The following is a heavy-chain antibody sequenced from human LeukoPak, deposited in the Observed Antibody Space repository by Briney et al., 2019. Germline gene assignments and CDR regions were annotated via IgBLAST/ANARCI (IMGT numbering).Heavy chain of an antibody. V-gene: IGHV3-48*04. CDR1: GFTFSSYS. CDR3: ARELPYCSSTSCYYNWFDH. Sequence: PGGSLRLSCAASGFTFSSYSMNWVRQAPGKGLEGVSYISSGSSTINYADSVKGRFTISRDNAKNSLYLQMNSLRAEDTAVYYCARELPYCSSTSCYYNWFDHWGQGTLVTVSS. J-gene: IGHJ5*02. D-gene: IGHD2-2*01. CDR2: ISSGSSTI.